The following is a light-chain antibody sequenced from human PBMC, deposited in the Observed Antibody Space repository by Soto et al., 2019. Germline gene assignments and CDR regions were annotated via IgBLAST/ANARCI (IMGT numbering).Light chain of an antibody. Sequence: QSALTQPPSASGSPEQSVTISCTGTSSDVGGYNYVSWYQQHPGKAPKLMIYEVSKRPSGVPDRCSGSKSGNTASLTVSGLQAEDEADYYCSSYAGSDTYVVFGGGTKLTVL. CDR1: SSDVGGYNY. CDR2: EVS. CDR3: SSYAGSDTYVV. J-gene: IGLJ2*01. V-gene: IGLV2-8*01.